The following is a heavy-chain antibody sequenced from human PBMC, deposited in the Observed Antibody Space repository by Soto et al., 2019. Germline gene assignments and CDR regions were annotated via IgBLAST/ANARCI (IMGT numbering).Heavy chain of an antibody. CDR1: GFNFGAYA. Sequence: GGSLRLSCEASGFNFGAYAMSWVRQAPGKGLEWVSGISGSSSGTYYTDSVKGRFTISRDNSKNTVYLQMNSLRGEDTAVYYCAKDSSEQLWVYYYAMDVWGQGTAVTVSS. CDR2: ISGSSSGT. J-gene: IGHJ6*02. D-gene: IGHD6-19*01. V-gene: IGHV3-23*01. CDR3: AKDSSEQLWVYYYAMDV.